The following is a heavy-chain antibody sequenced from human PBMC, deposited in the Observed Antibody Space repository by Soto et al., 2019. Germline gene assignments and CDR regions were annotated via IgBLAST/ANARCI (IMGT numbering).Heavy chain of an antibody. J-gene: IGHJ3*02. CDR3: ARRGSSWSHDAFDI. D-gene: IGHD6-13*01. Sequence: GGSLRLSCAASGFTFSSYDMHWVRQATGKGLEWVSAIGTAGDTYYPGSVKGRFTISRENAKNSLYLQMNSLRAGDTAVYYCARRGSSWSHDAFDIWGQGTMVTVSS. V-gene: IGHV3-13*01. CDR1: GFTFSSYD. CDR2: IGTAGDT.